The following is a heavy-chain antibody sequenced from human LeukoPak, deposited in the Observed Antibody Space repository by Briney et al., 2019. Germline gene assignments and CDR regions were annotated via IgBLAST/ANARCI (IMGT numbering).Heavy chain of an antibody. V-gene: IGHV1-18*01. Sequence: ASVKVSRKASGYTFTSYGISWVRQAPGQGLEWMGWISVYNGNTNYAQKLQGRVTMTTDTSTSTAYMELRSLRSDDTAVYYCAREPSGYCSSTSCEGFDYWGQGTLVTVSS. D-gene: IGHD2-2*01. CDR3: AREPSGYCSSTSCEGFDY. CDR1: GYTFTSYG. CDR2: ISVYNGNT. J-gene: IGHJ4*02.